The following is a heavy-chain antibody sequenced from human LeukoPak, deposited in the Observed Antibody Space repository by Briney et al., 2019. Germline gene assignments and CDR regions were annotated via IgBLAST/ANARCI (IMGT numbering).Heavy chain of an antibody. CDR2: VSYSGST. V-gene: IGHV4-59*01. J-gene: IGHJ4*02. CDR3: ARVAAADYYFDY. Sequence: SETLSLTCTVSGGFISDYYWSWIRQPPGKGLEWIGYVSYSGSTNYNPSLKSRVTMSVDTSKNQFSLKLSSVTAADTAFYYCARVAAADYYFDYWGQGTLVTVSS. D-gene: IGHD2-15*01. CDR1: GGFISDYY.